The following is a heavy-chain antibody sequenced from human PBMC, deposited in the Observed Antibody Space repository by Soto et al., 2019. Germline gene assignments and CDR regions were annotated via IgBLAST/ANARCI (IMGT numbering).Heavy chain of an antibody. D-gene: IGHD4-4*01. CDR2: LYYSGST. CDR1: GGSISSGGYY. V-gene: IGHV4-31*03. Sequence: QVQLQESGPGLVKPSQTLSLTCTVSGGSISSGGYYWSWIRQHPGKGLECIGYLYYSGSTYYNPSRKSRVTISVNTSKNQFSLKLSSVTAADTAVYYCARDYSNYYYGMDVWGQGTTVTVSS. J-gene: IGHJ6*02. CDR3: ARDYSNYYYGMDV.